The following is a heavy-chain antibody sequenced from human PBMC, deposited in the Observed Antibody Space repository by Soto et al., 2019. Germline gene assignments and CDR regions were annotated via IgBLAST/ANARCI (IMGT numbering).Heavy chain of an antibody. D-gene: IGHD2-2*01. CDR3: AREAKGFGPAAFDY. J-gene: IGHJ4*02. Sequence: SETLSLTCAVSGGSISSGGYSWSWIRQPPGKGLEWIGYIYHSGSTYYNPPLKSRVTISVDRSKNQFSLKLSSVTAADTAVYYCAREAKGFGPAAFDYWGQGTLGTVSS. V-gene: IGHV4-30-2*01. CDR1: GGSISSGGYS. CDR2: IYHSGST.